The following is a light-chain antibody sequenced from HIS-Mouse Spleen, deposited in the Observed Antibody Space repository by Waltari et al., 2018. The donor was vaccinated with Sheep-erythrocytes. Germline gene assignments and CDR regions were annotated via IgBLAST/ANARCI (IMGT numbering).Light chain of an antibody. CDR1: QSVLYSSNNKNY. CDR3: QQYYSTPFT. V-gene: IGKV4-1*01. CDR2: WAS. Sequence: DIVMTQSPDSLAVSLCERATINCKSSQSVLYSSNNKNYLACYQQKPGQPPKLLIYWASTRESGVPDRFSGSGSGTDFTLTISSLQAEDVAVYYCQQYYSTPFTFGPGTKVDIK. J-gene: IGKJ3*01.